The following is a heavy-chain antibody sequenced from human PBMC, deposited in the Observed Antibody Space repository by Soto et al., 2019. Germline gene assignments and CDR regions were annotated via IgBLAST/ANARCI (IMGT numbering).Heavy chain of an antibody. V-gene: IGHV3-74*01. D-gene: IGHD6-13*01. J-gene: IGHJ4*02. CDR1: GMTFSSNW. CDR2: INSDGSST. Sequence: EVRLEESGGGLVQPGGSLRLSCAASGMTFSSNWMYWVCQAPGKGLVCVSRINSDGSSTSYADSVKGRFTISRDNAKNTLYLQMNSLRGEDTAVYYCAREYSSSRYFDFWGQGTLVTVSS. CDR3: AREYSSSRYFDF.